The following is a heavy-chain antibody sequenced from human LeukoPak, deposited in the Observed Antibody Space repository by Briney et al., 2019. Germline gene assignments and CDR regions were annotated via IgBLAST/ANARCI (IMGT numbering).Heavy chain of an antibody. CDR2: ISYDGSNK. V-gene: IGHV3-30*18. J-gene: IGHJ3*02. D-gene: IGHD4-17*01. CDR3: AEEADYGDYRWNDAFDI. CDR1: GFTFSSYG. Sequence: GGSLRLSCAASGFTFSSYGMHWVRQAPGKGLEWVAVISYDGSNKYYADSMKGRFTISRDNSKNTLYLQMNSLRAEDTAVYYCAEEADYGDYRWNDAFDIWGQGTMVTVSS.